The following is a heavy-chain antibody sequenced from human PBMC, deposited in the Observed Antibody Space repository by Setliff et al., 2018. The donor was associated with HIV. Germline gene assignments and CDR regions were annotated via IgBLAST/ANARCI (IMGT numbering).Heavy chain of an antibody. CDR1: GSSIRGAYY. J-gene: IGHJ4*02. V-gene: IGHV4-38-2*01. CDR2: FYHGGST. Sequence: SETLSLTCAVSGSSIRGAYYWGWIRQHPGKGLEWIGSFYHGGSTLYNPSLRSRVTISVDTSKNHFSLILTSVTAADTAVYYCVRRTDYYGSGSESSFDYWGQGTLVTVSS. D-gene: IGHD3-10*01. CDR3: VRRTDYYGSGSESSFDY.